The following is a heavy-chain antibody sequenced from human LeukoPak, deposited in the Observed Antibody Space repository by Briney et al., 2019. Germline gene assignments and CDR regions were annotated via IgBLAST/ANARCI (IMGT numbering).Heavy chain of an antibody. CDR2: IYASGNT. Sequence: PSETLSLTCTVSGGSISSSSYYWSWIRQPAGKGLEWVGLIYASGNTNYNPSLKSRITMSVDTSKNHFSLKLSSVTAADTAVYYCARGVMGYDSSGYYGDYYYMDIWGKGTTVTISS. V-gene: IGHV4-61*02. J-gene: IGHJ6*03. CDR1: GGSISSSSYY. CDR3: ARGVMGYDSSGYYGDYYYMDI. D-gene: IGHD3-22*01.